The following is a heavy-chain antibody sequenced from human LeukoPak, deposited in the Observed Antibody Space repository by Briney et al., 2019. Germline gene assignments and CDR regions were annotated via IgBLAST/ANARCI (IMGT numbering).Heavy chain of an antibody. CDR2: IRYDGSNK. D-gene: IGHD3-10*01. CDR3: AKVTDYYGSGSYSTPHNWFDP. CDR1: GFTFSDYY. V-gene: IGHV3-30*02. J-gene: IGHJ5*02. Sequence: GGSLRLSCAASGFTFSDYYMSWIRQAPGKGLEWVAFIRYDGSNKYYADSVKGRFTISRDNSKNTLYLQMNSLRAEDTAVYYCAKVTDYYGSGSYSTPHNWFDPWGQGTLVTVSS.